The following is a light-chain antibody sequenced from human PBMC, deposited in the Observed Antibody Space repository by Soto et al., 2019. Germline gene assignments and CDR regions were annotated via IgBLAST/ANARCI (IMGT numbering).Light chain of an antibody. CDR1: HGSSSY. J-gene: IGKJ4*01. CDR3: QKYNTAPLT. Sequence: AIRMTQSPSPFSASTGDRVTITWRASHGSSSYVAWYQQHPGKAPKLLIYAASTLHSVVASRFSGGGYGTEFTLTISNLQPEDVATYYRQKYNTAPLTFGGGTKVDIK. V-gene: IGKV1-8*01. CDR2: AAS.